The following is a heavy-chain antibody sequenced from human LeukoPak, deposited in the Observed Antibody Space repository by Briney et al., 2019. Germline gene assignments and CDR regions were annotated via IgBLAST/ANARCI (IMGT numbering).Heavy chain of an antibody. CDR1: GGSIRSYY. J-gene: IGHJ3*02. D-gene: IGHD3-3*01. CDR2: IYTSGST. Sequence: SETLSLTCTVSGGSIRSYYWSWIRQPPGKGLEWIGYIYTSGSTNYNPSLKSRVTISVDTSKNQFSLKLSSVTAADTAVYYCARQTYYDFWSGTDAFDIWGQGTMVTVSS. CDR3: ARQTYYDFWSGTDAFDI. V-gene: IGHV4-4*09.